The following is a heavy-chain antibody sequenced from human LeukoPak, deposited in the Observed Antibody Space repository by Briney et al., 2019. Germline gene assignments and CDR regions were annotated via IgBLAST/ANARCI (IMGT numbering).Heavy chain of an antibody. CDR3: ARGDGFWSGYYEGYYYYYMDV. V-gene: IGHV1-8*03. CDR1: GYTFTSYD. J-gene: IGHJ6*03. Sequence: ASVKVSRKASGYTFTSYDINWVRQATGQGLEWMGWMNPNSGNTGYAQKFQGRVTITRNTSISTAYMELSSLRSEDTTVYYCARGDGFWSGYYEGYYYYYMDVWGKGTTVTVSS. CDR2: MNPNSGNT. D-gene: IGHD3-3*01.